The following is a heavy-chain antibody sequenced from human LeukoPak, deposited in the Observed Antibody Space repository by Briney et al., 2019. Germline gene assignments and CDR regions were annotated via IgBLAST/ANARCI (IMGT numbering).Heavy chain of an antibody. V-gene: IGHV3-53*01. Sequence: PGGSLRLSCVVSGFSVRTTYMSWVRQAPGKGPEWVSVVYTGGGTDHADSMKGRFTISRDNAKNSLYLQMNRLRAEDAAVYYCAKASVTTCSGAYCYPFDYWGQGTLVTVSS. D-gene: IGHD2-21*01. J-gene: IGHJ4*02. CDR3: AKASVTTCSGAYCYPFDY. CDR2: VYTGGGT. CDR1: GFSVRTTY.